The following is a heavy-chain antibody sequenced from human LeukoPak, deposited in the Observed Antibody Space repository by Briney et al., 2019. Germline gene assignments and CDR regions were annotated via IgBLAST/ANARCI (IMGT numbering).Heavy chain of an antibody. CDR3: ATNAKYSSGWYNWFDP. Sequence: PGGPLRLSCAASGFTFSSYAMSWVRQAPGKGLEWASAISGSGGSTYYADSVKGRFTISRDNSKNTLYLQMTSLRAEDTAVYYCATNAKYSSGWYNWFDPWGQGTLVTVSS. CDR2: ISGSGGST. D-gene: IGHD6-19*01. CDR1: GFTFSSYA. V-gene: IGHV3-23*01. J-gene: IGHJ5*02.